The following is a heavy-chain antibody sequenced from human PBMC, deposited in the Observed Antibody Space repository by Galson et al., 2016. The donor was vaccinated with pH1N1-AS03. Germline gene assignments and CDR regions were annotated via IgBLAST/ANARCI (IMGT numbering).Heavy chain of an antibody. D-gene: IGHD6-13*01. J-gene: IGHJ6*03. V-gene: IGHV4-39*01. CDR1: GGSISNRNYY. CDR2: IYYSGSA. CDR3: ARHPYNSSPLYYYFYYMDV. Sequence: ETLSLTCTVSGGSISNRNYYWGWIRQPPGKGLEWIGSIYYSGSAYYNPSLKSRVTISIDTSKNQFSRRLSSVTAADTAVYYCARHPYNSSPLYYYFYYMDVWGKGTTVTVSS.